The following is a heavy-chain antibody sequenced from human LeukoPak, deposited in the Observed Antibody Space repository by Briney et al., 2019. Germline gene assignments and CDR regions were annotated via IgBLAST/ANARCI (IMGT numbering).Heavy chain of an antibody. CDR3: AKDGYDFWSGYYGGYFDC. Sequence: GGSLRLSCAASGFTFSSYGMHWVRQAPGKGLEWVAVISYDGSNKYYADSVKGRFTISRDNSKNTLYLQMNSLRAEDTAVYYCAKDGYDFWSGYYGGYFDCWGQGTLVTVSS. D-gene: IGHD3-3*01. V-gene: IGHV3-30*18. J-gene: IGHJ4*02. CDR2: ISYDGSNK. CDR1: GFTFSSYG.